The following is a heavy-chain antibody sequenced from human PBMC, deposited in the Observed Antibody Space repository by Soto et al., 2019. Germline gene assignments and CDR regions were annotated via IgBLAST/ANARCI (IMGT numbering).Heavy chain of an antibody. V-gene: IGHV3-11*04. J-gene: IGHJ5*02. D-gene: IGHD6-19*01. Sequence: PGGSLRLSCAASGFILSEYCINWIRQVPGGGLEWVAYISGSDSGSIAYYADSVKGRFTISRDNSKNTLYLQMNSLRAEDTAVYYCARMKAVAGRGLWFDPWGQGTLVTVSS. CDR1: GFILSEYC. CDR2: ISGSDSGSIA. CDR3: ARMKAVAGRGLWFDP.